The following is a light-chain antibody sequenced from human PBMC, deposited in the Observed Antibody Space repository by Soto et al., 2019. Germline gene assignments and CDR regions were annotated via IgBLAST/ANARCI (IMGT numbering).Light chain of an antibody. V-gene: IGLV2-8*01. Sequence: SALTQPPSASGSPGQSVTISCTGSNSDVGGYNYVSWYQQYPGKAPKLIIYEVSQRPSGVPDRFSGSKSGNTASLTVSGLQAEDEADYYCSSYAGSNNFVFGTGTKVTVL. CDR1: NSDVGGYNY. CDR2: EVS. CDR3: SSYAGSNNFV. J-gene: IGLJ1*01.